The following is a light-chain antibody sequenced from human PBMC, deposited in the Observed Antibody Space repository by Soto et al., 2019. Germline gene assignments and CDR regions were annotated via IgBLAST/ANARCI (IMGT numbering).Light chain of an antibody. V-gene: IGLV2-14*01. CDR2: EVS. CDR3: SSYTSSSTVV. J-gene: IGLJ2*01. Sequence: QSPLTQPASVSGSPGQSITISCTGTSSDVGGYNYVSWYQQHPGKAPKLMIYEVSNRPSGVSNRFSGSKSGNTASLTISGLQAEDEADYYCSSYTSSSTVVFGGGTKVTVL. CDR1: SSDVGGYNY.